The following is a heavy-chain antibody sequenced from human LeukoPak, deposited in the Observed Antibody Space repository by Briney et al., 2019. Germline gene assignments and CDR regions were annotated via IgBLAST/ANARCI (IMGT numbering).Heavy chain of an antibody. CDR3: ARVPGVATPDI. V-gene: IGHV3-21*04. D-gene: IGHD5-12*01. J-gene: IGHJ3*02. CDR2: VTNTGRYI. Sequence: PGGSLRLSCAASGLTFGSHIMNWVRQAPGKGLEWVSSVTNTGRYIYYADSVKGRFTISRDNAKNSLYLQMNSLRAEDTAVYYCARVPGVATPDIWGQGTMVTVSS. CDR1: GLTFGSHI.